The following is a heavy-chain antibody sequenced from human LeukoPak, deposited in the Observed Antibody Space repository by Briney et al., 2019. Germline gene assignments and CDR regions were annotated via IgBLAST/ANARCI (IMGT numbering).Heavy chain of an antibody. CDR2: IWHDGNYK. V-gene: IGHV3-33*08. CDR1: GFTFSSYA. CDR3: ARDSDYYDSSAYSFRGGLHYDF. Sequence: GGSLRLSCAASGFTFSSYAMSWVRQAPGKGPEWVAVIWHDGNYKYYVDSVKGRFTISRDNSKNTVYLQMNSLGAEDTAVYLCARDSDYYDSSAYSFRGGLHYDFWGRGTLVTVSS. D-gene: IGHD3-22*01. J-gene: IGHJ4*02.